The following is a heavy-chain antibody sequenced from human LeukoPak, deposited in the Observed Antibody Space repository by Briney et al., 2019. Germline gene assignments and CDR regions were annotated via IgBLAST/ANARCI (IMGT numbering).Heavy chain of an antibody. J-gene: IGHJ4*02. Sequence: GGSLRLSCAASGFTFSDYGVHWVRQAPGKGLEWVTVISYDGSNKYYADSVKGRFTISRDNSKNTLYLQMNSLRADDTAVYYCARESYYYDSSGYQRSLPGDYWGQGTLVTVSS. CDR3: ARESYYYDSSGYQRSLPGDY. V-gene: IGHV3-30*03. CDR2: ISYDGSNK. CDR1: GFTFSDYG. D-gene: IGHD3-22*01.